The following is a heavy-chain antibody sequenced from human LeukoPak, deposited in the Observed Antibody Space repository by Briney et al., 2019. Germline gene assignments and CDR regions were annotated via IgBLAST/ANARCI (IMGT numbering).Heavy chain of an antibody. V-gene: IGHV4-34*01. CDR1: GGSFSGYY. CDR2: INHSGST. J-gene: IGHJ5*02. CDR3: AKVMNGDYDWFDP. Sequence: SETLSLTCAVYGGSFSGYYWSWIRQPPGKGLEWIGEINHSGSTNHNPSLKSRVTISVDTSKNQFSLKLSSVTAADTAVYYCAKVMNGDYDWFDPWGQGTLVTVSS. D-gene: IGHD4-17*01.